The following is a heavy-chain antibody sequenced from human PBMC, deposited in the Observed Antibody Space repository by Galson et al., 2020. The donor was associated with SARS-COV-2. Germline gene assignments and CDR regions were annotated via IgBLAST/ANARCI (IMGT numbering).Heavy chain of an antibody. CDR1: GGSFSGYY. CDR3: ARGGAGYADRIAAAGHVKGFDY. J-gene: IGHJ4*02. V-gene: IGHV4-34*01. CDR2: INHSGST. D-gene: IGHD6-13*01. Sequence: SETLSLTCAVYGGSFSGYYWSWIRQPPGKGLEWIGEINHSGSTNYNPSLKSRVTISVDTSKNQFSLKLSSVTAADTAVYYCARGGAGYADRIAAAGHVKGFDYWGQGTLVTVSS.